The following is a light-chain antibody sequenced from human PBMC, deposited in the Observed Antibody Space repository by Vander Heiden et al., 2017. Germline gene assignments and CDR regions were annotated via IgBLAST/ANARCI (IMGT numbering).Light chain of an antibody. Sequence: QSVLTQQPSVSGAPGQRVTISCSGTRSNIEAGYDVNWYQQLPGRAPKLLIYVNNNRPSGVPDRFSGSTSGTSASLAITGLQAEDEGDYYCQSYDSSLRGSVFGGGTKLTVL. V-gene: IGLV1-40*01. CDR2: VNN. CDR1: RSNIEAGYD. J-gene: IGLJ3*02. CDR3: QSYDSSLRGSV.